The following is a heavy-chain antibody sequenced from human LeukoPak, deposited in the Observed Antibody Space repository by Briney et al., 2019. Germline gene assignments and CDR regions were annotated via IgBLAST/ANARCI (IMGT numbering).Heavy chain of an antibody. CDR3: ARADSSIAARLSRSSIFNYYYYMDV. Sequence: GGSLLLSCAASGFTFISYWMSWVRPAPGKGLEWVANIKQDGSEKYYVDSVKGRFTISRDNAKNSLYLQMNSLRAEDTAVYYRARADSSIAARLSRSSIFNYYYYMDVRGKGTTVTVSS. D-gene: IGHD6-6*01. J-gene: IGHJ6*03. V-gene: IGHV3-7*01. CDR1: GFTFISYW. CDR2: IKQDGSEK.